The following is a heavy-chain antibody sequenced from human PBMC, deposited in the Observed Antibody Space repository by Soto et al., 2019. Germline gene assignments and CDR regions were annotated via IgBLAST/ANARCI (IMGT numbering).Heavy chain of an antibody. Sequence: QVQLQESGPGLVKPSQTLSLTCSVSGDSIRGGGHYWNWIRQFPGKGLEWIGYVYHSGSTHYNPSLRGRLTISLGTSKNQFSLRLISVTAADTALYYCARDTGLAPTVWGYWGHGTQVTVSS. CDR1: GDSIRGGGHY. V-gene: IGHV4-31*03. CDR2: VYHSGST. D-gene: IGHD7-27*01. J-gene: IGHJ4*03. CDR3: ARDTGLAPTVWGY.